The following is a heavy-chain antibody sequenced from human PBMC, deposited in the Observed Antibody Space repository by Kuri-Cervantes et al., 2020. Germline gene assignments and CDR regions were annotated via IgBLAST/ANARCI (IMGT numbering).Heavy chain of an antibody. CDR3: AKLGDYYGSGSYGDY. J-gene: IGHJ4*02. CDR2: ISGSGGST. D-gene: IGHD3-10*01. CDR1: GFTVSSNY. V-gene: IGHV3-23*01. Sequence: GGSLRLSCAASGFTVSSNYMSWVRQAPGKGLEWVSAISGSGGSTYYADSVKGRFTISRDNSKNTLYLQMNSLRAEDTAVYYCAKLGDYYGSGSYGDYWGQGTLVTVSS.